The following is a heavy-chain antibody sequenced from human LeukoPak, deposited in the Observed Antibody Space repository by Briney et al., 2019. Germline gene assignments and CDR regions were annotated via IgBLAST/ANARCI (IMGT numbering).Heavy chain of an antibody. D-gene: IGHD4-23*01. Sequence: GESLKISCKGSGYSFTTYWIGWVRQMRGKGLEWMGINYPGDSDIRYSPSFQGQVTISADKSISTAYLQWSSLKASDTAMYYCASRVDYGGNNREYYFDYWGQGTLVTVSS. V-gene: IGHV5-51*01. CDR3: ASRVDYGGNNREYYFDY. J-gene: IGHJ4*02. CDR2: NYPGDSDI. CDR1: GYSFTTYW.